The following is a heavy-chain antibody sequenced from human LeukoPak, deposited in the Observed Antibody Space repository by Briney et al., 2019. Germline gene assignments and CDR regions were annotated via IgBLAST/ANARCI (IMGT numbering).Heavy chain of an antibody. J-gene: IGHJ4*02. CDR3: ARGAAAGTNRPDY. CDR1: GYTFTSYG. CDR2: VSAYYGNT. V-gene: IGHV1-18*01. D-gene: IGHD6-13*01. Sequence: ASVKVSCKASGYTFTSYGISWVRQAPGQGLEWMGWVSAYYGNTNYAQKLQGRVTMTTDTSTSTAFTELRSLRSDATAVYYCARGAAAGTNRPDYWGQGTLVTVSS.